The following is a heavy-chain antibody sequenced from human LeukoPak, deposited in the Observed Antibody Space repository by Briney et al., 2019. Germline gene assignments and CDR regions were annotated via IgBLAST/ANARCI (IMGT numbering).Heavy chain of an antibody. CDR1: RFTFSTYS. CDR2: ISSSSSYI. J-gene: IGHJ4*02. V-gene: IGHV3-21*04. Sequence: SGGSLRLSCAASRFTFSTYSINWVRQAPGKGLEWVSSISSSSSYISYADSLKGRFTISRDNAKNSLYLQMNSLRAEDTAVYYCAKRFDSSVQTKSFDYWGQRTLVTVSS. D-gene: IGHD3-22*01. CDR3: AKRFDSSVQTKSFDY.